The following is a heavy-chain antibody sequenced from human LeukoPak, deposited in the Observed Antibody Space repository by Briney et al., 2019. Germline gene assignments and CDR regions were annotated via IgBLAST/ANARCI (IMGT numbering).Heavy chain of an antibody. D-gene: IGHD3-10*01. CDR2: INHSGST. V-gene: IGHV4-34*01. Sequence: SSETLSLTCAVYGGSFSGYYWSWIRQPPGKGLEWIGEINHSGSTNYNPSLKSRVTISVDTSKNQFSLKLSSVTAADTAVYYCARVGDYYGSGPYFDYWGQGTLVTVSS. CDR1: GGSFSGYY. CDR3: ARVGDYYGSGPYFDY. J-gene: IGHJ4*02.